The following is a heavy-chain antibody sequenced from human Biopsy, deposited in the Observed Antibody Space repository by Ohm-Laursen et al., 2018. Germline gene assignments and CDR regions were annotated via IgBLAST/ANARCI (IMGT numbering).Heavy chain of an antibody. Sequence: PSETLSLTCTVSGGSFTGHYGSWIRQPPGKGLEWIGHISYTGYTSYNASLKSRVTISVDTSRNHFSLRLSSLTAADTAVYYCARGSNDFGGLYFPRWGQGTLLTVSS. D-gene: IGHD4-23*01. CDR2: ISYTGYT. J-gene: IGHJ4*02. V-gene: IGHV4-59*11. CDR3: ARGSNDFGGLYFPR. CDR1: GGSFTGHY.